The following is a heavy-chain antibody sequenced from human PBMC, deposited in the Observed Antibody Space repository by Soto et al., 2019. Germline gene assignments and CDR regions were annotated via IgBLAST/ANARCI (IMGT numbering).Heavy chain of an antibody. CDR3: ARGRSYGNLGGYYCMDV. CDR2: SNHSGST. D-gene: IGHD5-18*01. J-gene: IGHJ6*02. CDR1: GGSFSGYY. Sequence: PSQTLSLTCAVYGGSFSGYYWSWIRQPPGKGLEWIGESNHSGSTNYNTCLKSRVTISVDTPKNQFHLKLSSGTATVTAVYYCARGRSYGNLGGYYCMDVWGQGTTVTVSS. V-gene: IGHV4-34*01.